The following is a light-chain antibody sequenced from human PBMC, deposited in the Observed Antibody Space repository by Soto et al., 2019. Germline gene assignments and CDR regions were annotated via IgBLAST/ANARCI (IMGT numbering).Light chain of an antibody. J-gene: IGKJ1*01. CDR1: QSVSSSY. Sequence: EIVLTTSPGTLSLSPRERATLSCISSQSVSSSYLAWYQQKPGQAPRLLIYGASGRATGIPDRFSGSGSGTDFTLTISRLEPEDFAVYYCQLYGSSPTTFGHGTNVDI. CDR3: QLYGSSPTT. V-gene: IGKV3-20*01. CDR2: GAS.